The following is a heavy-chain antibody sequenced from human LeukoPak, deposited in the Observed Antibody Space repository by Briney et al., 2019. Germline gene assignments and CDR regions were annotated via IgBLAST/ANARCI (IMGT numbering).Heavy chain of an antibody. CDR2: IYYSGST. J-gene: IGHJ5*02. CDR1: GGSISSSTYY. Sequence: SETLSLTCTVSGGSISSSTYYWGWIRQPPGKGLEWIGSIYYSGSTYYNPSLKSRVTISVDTSKNQFSLKLSSVTAADTAVYYCARDRSRGSYRENWFDPWGQGTLVTVSS. V-gene: IGHV4-39*07. CDR3: ARDRSRGSYRENWFDP. D-gene: IGHD1-26*01.